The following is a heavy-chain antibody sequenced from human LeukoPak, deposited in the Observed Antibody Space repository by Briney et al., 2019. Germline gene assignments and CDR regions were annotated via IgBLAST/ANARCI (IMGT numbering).Heavy chain of an antibody. CDR1: GGSISSSSYY. CDR3: ARVLVVPAAMHFYYYYYMDV. CDR2: IYYSGST. J-gene: IGHJ6*03. D-gene: IGHD2-2*01. V-gene: IGHV4-39*01. Sequence: SETLSLTCTVTGGSISSSSYYWGWIRQPPGKGLEWVGTIYYSGSTYYNPSLKSRVTISVDTSKNQFSLRLSSVTASDTAVYDCARVLVVPAAMHFYYYYYMDVWGKGTTVTVSS.